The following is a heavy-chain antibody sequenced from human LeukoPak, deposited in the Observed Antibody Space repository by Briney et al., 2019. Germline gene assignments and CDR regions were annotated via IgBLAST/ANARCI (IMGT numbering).Heavy chain of an antibody. V-gene: IGHV4-34*01. Sequence: SETLSLTCAVYGGSFSGYYWSWIRQPPGKGLEWIGEINHSGSTNYNPSLKSRVTISVDTSKNQFSLKLSSVTAADTAVYYCARGDYDILTGHNWFDPWGQGTLVTVSS. CDR2: INHSGST. CDR3: ARGDYDILTGHNWFDP. CDR1: GGSFSGYY. D-gene: IGHD3-9*01. J-gene: IGHJ5*02.